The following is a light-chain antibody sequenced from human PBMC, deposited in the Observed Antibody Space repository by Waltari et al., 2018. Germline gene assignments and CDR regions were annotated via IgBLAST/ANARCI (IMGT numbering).Light chain of an antibody. CDR1: GLDNRY. V-gene: IGLV3-1*01. CDR3: QALDNSTAV. CDR2: QDT. J-gene: IGLJ1*01. Sequence: SYELPQPPSVSVSPGQTASITFSGDGLDNRYICLYQQKPGQSPVLVIYQDTKRPPGIPERFSGSNSGNIATLTISGTQSLDEGDYYCQALDNSTAVFGTGTKVTVL.